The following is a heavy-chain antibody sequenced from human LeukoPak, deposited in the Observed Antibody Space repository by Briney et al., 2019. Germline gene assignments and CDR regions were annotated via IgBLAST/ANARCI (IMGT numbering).Heavy chain of an antibody. CDR2: IKSKGSGGTA. J-gene: IGHJ4*02. V-gene: IGHV3-15*01. CDR1: GFTFTNTW. Sequence: GVSLRLSCAASGFTFTNTWMSWVRQAPGKGLEWVGHIKSKGSGGTADYAAPVKGRFTISRDDSKNTQHLQMNSLKTEDTAVYYCATYAGYYDSSGSLKFYFNYWGQGTLVTVSS. D-gene: IGHD3-22*01. CDR3: ATYAGYYDSSGSLKFYFNY.